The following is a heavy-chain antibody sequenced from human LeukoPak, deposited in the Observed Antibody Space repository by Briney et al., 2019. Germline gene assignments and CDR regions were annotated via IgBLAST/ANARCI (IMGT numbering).Heavy chain of an antibody. CDR3: AREGYSYGSNWFDP. CDR1: GGSLSSYA. Sequence: VGSLSHSCAASGGSLSSYAMSWVRQAPGKGLEWVSASSGSGGSTYYADSVKGRFTSSRDNSKNTLYLQMNSLRAEDTAVYYCAREGYSYGSNWFDPWGQGTLVTVSS. J-gene: IGHJ5*02. V-gene: IGHV3-23*01. D-gene: IGHD5-18*01. CDR2: SSGSGGST.